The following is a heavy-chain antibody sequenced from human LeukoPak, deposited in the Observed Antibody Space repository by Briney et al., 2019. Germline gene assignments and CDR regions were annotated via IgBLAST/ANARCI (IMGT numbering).Heavy chain of an antibody. Sequence: GGSLRLSCAGSGSVFSDYSLHWVRQGPGKGLTWISRISGDGTGAIYADSVRGRFTMSRDNVKNTLFLDMNSLRAEDTGLYYCTRDTSYCFGDCFWAWGQGTLVTVSS. J-gene: IGHJ5*02. CDR3: TRDTSYCFGDCFWA. CDR1: GSVFSDYS. CDR2: ISGDGTGA. V-gene: IGHV3-74*01. D-gene: IGHD2-21*02.